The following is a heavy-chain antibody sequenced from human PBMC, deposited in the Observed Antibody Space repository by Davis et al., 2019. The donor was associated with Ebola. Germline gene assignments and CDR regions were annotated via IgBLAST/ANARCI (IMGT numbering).Heavy chain of an antibody. Sequence: ASSVKVSRKASGYTFTSYDMNWVRQATGQGLEWMGWMNPNSGNTGYAQKFQGRVTMTRNTSISTAYMELSSLRSEDTAVYYCARSTPQWLGDYWGQGTLVTVSS. CDR3: ARSTPQWLGDY. J-gene: IGHJ4*02. CDR2: MNPNSGNT. D-gene: IGHD6-19*01. V-gene: IGHV1-8*01. CDR1: GYTFTSYD.